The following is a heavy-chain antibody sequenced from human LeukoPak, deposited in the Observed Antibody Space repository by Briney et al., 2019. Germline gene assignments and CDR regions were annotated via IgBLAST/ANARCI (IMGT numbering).Heavy chain of an antibody. CDR3: ARGAQLTDY. CDR2: IGPDGGTT. D-gene: IGHD6-13*01. V-gene: IGHV3-64*01. CDR1: GFTFITYG. Sequence: PGGSLRLSCAASGFTFITYGMHWVRQAPGKGLEYVSGIGPDGGTTYYAKSVKGRFTISRDNSKNMVYLQMGSLRADDMAVYYCARGAQLTDYWGQGTLVTVSS. J-gene: IGHJ4*02.